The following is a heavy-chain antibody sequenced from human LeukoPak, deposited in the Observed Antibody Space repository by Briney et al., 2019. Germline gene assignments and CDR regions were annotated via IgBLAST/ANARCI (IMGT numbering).Heavy chain of an antibody. D-gene: IGHD2-15*01. CDR1: GFTFSYYW. CDR3: VRMNRILPLGGLAY. V-gene: IGHV3-7*01. J-gene: IGHJ4*02. CDR2: IKRDGSEK. Sequence: GSRRLSCAVSGFTFSYYWMSWVRQAPGKGLEGVANIKRDGSEKYYMDSVKGRCTISRDNAKNSLYLQIHSLSPEATAVFYCVRMNRILPLGGLAYWGQGTLVTVSS.